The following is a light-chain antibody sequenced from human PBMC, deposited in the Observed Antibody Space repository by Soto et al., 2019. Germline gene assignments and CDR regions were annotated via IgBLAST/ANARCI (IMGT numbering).Light chain of an antibody. Sequence: QSALTQPASVSGSPGQSITISCTGTSSDVGGYDYVSWYQQHPGKVPKLLIHDVSIRPSGASNRFSGSKSGNTASLTISGLQAEDEADYYCSSYTTSSTVLFGGGTKLTVL. CDR2: DVS. J-gene: IGLJ2*01. CDR3: SSYTTSSTVL. V-gene: IGLV2-14*03. CDR1: SSDVGGYDY.